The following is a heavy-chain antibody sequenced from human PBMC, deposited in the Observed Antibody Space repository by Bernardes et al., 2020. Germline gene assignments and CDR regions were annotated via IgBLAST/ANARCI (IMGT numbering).Heavy chain of an antibody. V-gene: IGHV3-23*01. J-gene: IGHJ4*02. CDR3: AKDDYYFDY. Sequence: GVSLRLLCAASGFTLRSYAMSWVRRAPGKGLEWVSAISGSGGSTYYADSVKGRFTISRDNSKNTLYLQMNSLRAEDTAVYYCAKDDYYFDYWGQGTLVTVSS. CDR2: ISGSGGST. CDR1: GFTLRSYA. D-gene: IGHD3-3*01.